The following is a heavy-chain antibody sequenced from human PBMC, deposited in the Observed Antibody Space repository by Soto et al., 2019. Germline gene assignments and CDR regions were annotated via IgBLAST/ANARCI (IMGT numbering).Heavy chain of an antibody. CDR1: GFTFSNAW. CDR3: TTAQATVDADMVRDFDY. D-gene: IGHD5-18*01. J-gene: IGHJ4*02. V-gene: IGHV3-15*07. Sequence: PGGSLRLSCAASGFTFSNAWMNWVRQAPGKGLEWVGRIKSKTDGGTTDYAAPVKGRFTISRDDSKNTLYLQMNSLKTEDTAVYYCTTAQATVDADMVRDFDYWGQGTLVTGSS. CDR2: IKSKTDGGTT.